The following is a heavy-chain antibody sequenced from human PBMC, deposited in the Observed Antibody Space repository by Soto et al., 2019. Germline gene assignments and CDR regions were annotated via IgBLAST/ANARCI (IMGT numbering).Heavy chain of an antibody. J-gene: IGHJ6*02. CDR2: INHSGST. V-gene: IGHV4-34*01. CDR3: ARRWGPGIAAAGTTGGTNYYYYYGMDV. CDR1: GGSFSGYY. Sequence: SETLSLTCAVYGGSFSGYYWSWIRQPPGKGLEWIEEINHSGSTNYNPSLKSRVTISVDTSKNQFSLKLSSVTAADTAVYYCARRWGPGIAAAGTTGGTNYYYYYGMDVWGQGTTVTVSS. D-gene: IGHD6-13*01.